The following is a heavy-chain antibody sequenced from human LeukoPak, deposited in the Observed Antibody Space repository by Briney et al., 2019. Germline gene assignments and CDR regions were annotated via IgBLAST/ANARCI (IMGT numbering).Heavy chain of an antibody. D-gene: IGHD1-26*01. CDR3: ARQGTSIVGATIDY. V-gene: IGHV4-39*01. J-gene: IGHJ4*02. CDR1: GGSIRGSTYY. CDR2: IYYSGIT. Sequence: SETLSLTCTVSGGSIRGSTYYWGWIRQPPGKGLEWIVNIYYSGITYYNPSLKSRVTIYVDTSKNQFSLKLTSVTAADTALYYCARQGTSIVGATIDYWGQGTLVTVSS.